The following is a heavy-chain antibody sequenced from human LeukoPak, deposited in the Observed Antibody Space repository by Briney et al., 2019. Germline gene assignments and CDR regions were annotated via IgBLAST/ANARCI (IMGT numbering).Heavy chain of an antibody. Sequence: SETLSLTCTVSGGSISSYYWSWIRQPPGKGLEWIGYIYYSGSTNYNPSLKSRVTISVDTSKNQFSLKLSSVTAADTAVYYCARRDYYYYYMDVWGKGTTVTVSS. CDR3: ARRDYYYYYMDV. J-gene: IGHJ6*03. CDR2: IYYSGST. V-gene: IGHV4-59*08. CDR1: GGSISSYY.